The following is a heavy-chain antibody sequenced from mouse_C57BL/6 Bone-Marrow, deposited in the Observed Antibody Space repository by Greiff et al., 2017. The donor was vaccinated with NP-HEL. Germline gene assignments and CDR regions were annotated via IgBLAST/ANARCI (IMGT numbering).Heavy chain of an antibody. J-gene: IGHJ3*01. CDR3: AREIYYDYDKREGFAY. V-gene: IGHV1-22*01. CDR2: INPNNGGT. CDR1: GYTFTDYN. D-gene: IGHD2-4*01. Sequence: EVQLQQSGPELVKPGASVKMSCKASGYTFTDYNMHWVKQSHGKSLEWIGYINPNNGGTSYNQKFKGKATLTVNKSSSTAYMELRSLTSEDSAVYYCAREIYYDYDKREGFAYWGQGTLVTVSA.